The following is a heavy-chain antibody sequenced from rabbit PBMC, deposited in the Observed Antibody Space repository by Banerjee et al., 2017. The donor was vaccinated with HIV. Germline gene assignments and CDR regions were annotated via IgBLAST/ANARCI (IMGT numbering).Heavy chain of an antibody. D-gene: IGHD4-1*01. CDR1: GFSFSSSYY. Sequence: QSLEESGGDLVKPGASLTLTCTASGFSFSSSYYMCWVRQAPGKGLEWIGCIYIGNGGTYYASWAKGRFTISKTSSTTVTLQMTSLTVADTATYFCARGGVVTAFTLWGPGTLVTVS. CDR2: IYIGNGGT. V-gene: IGHV1S40*01. J-gene: IGHJ4*01. CDR3: ARGGVVTAFTL.